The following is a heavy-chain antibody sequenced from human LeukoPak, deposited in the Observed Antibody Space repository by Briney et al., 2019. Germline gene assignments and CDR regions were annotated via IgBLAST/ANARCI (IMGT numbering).Heavy chain of an antibody. D-gene: IGHD4-17*01. CDR3: ARLDSGDYFFDY. J-gene: IGHJ4*02. CDR2: IYSSGTT. Sequence: SETLSLTCTVSGGSISTYYWTWIRQPPGKGLEWVGYIYSSGTTNYNPSLNSRVTISLDTSKNQFSLGLRSVTAADTAVYYCARLDSGDYFFDYWGQGTLVTVSS. V-gene: IGHV4-59*08. CDR1: GGSISTYY.